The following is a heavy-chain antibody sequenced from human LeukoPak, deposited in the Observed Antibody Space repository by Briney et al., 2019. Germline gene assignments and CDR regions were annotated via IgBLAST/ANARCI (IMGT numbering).Heavy chain of an antibody. CDR3: ARDQQGDTSGDAFDI. CDR2: ISTSSSHI. J-gene: IGHJ3*02. CDR1: GFALRIHS. D-gene: IGHD3-22*01. V-gene: IGHV3-21*01. Sequence: GGSLRLSCAASGFALRIHSMNWVRQAPGKELEWVSSISTSSSHIYYADSVRGRFTISRDNAENSMYLQMNSLTAEDTAVYYCARDQQGDTSGDAFDIWGLGTRVTVSS.